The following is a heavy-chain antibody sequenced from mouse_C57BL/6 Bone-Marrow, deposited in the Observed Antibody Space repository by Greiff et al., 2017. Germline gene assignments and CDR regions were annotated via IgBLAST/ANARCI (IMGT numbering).Heavy chain of an antibody. CDR2: INPNNGGT. V-gene: IGHV1-22*01. D-gene: IGHD1-1*01. Sequence: EVQLQQSGPELVKPGASVKMSCKASGYTFTDYNMHWVKQSHGKSLEWIGYINPNNGGTSSNQKFKGKATLTVNKSSSTAYMELRSLTSEDSAVYYCARRDYGSSSFACWGQGTLVTVSA. CDR3: ARRDYGSSSFAC. J-gene: IGHJ3*01. CDR1: GYTFTDYN.